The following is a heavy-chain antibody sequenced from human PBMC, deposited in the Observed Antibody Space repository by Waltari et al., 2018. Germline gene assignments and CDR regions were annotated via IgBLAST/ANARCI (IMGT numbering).Heavy chain of an antibody. D-gene: IGHD3-10*01. Sequence: QVQLVQSGAEVKKPGSSVKVSCKASGCTFSSYAISWVRQAPGQGLEWMGGNIPSLGTANYAPKYQGRVTITADESTSTAYMELSSLRSEDTAVYYCARGERNYYGSGSYSRYFDYWGQGTLVTVSS. CDR2: NIPSLGTA. CDR3: ARGERNYYGSGSYSRYFDY. CDR1: GCTFSSYA. J-gene: IGHJ4*02. V-gene: IGHV1-69*13.